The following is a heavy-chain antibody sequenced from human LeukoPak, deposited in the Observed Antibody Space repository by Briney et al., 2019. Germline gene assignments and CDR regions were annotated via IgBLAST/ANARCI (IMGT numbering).Heavy chain of an antibody. V-gene: IGHV1-46*01. CDR3: ATSGSALVRGKPFDY. CDR1: GYTFTIYY. CDR2: FNPNGGST. D-gene: IGHD3-10*01. Sequence: ASVKVSCKTSGYTFTIYYIHWVRQAPGQGLEWMGIFNPNGGSTNYAQRFQGRVTMTKDTSTPTVYMQPSSLTSEDTAVYYCATSGSALVRGKPFDYWGQGSLVIVSS. J-gene: IGHJ4*02.